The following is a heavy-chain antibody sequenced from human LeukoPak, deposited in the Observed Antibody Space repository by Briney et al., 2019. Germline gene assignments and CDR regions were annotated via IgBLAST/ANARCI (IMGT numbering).Heavy chain of an antibody. D-gene: IGHD3-10*01. CDR3: ANFRYYYGSGSYRDVMDV. J-gene: IGHJ6*02. CDR1: GFTFSSYG. Sequence: GRSLRLSCAASGFTFSSYGMHWVRQAPGKALEWVAVISYDGSNKYYADSVKGRFTISRDNSKNTLYLQMNSLRAEDTAVYYCANFRYYYGSGSYRDVMDVWGQGTTVTVSS. V-gene: IGHV3-30*18. CDR2: ISYDGSNK.